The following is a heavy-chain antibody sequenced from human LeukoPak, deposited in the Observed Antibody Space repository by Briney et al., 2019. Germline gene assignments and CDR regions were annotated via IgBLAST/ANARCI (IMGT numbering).Heavy chain of an antibody. CDR3: AADSNAGYSPIGVDY. D-gene: IGHD6-13*01. V-gene: IGHV1-69*04. CDR2: IIPILGIA. Sequence: GASVKVSCKPSGGTFSNYALSWVRQAPGQGLEWMGRIIPILGIANYAQKFQGRVTITADKSTSTAFMELSSLRSEDTAVYYCAADSNAGYSPIGVDYWGQGTLVTVSS. CDR1: GGTFSNYA. J-gene: IGHJ4*02.